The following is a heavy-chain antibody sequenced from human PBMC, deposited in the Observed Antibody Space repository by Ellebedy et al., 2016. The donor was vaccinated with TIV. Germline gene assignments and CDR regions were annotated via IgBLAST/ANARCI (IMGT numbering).Heavy chain of an antibody. J-gene: IGHJ4*02. Sequence: PGGSLRLSCAASGFTVSSKYMSWVRQAPGKGLEWVSVISVSGGTSYADSVKGRFTISRDNSTNTRSLQMKSLRAEDTAVYYCARHWNYWGQGILVTISS. D-gene: IGHD1-1*01. CDR2: ISVSGGT. CDR1: GFTVSSKY. CDR3: ARHWNY. V-gene: IGHV3-53*01.